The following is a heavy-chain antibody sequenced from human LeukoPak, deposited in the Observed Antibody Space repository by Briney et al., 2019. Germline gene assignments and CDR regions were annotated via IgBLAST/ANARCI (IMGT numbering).Heavy chain of an antibody. V-gene: IGHV3-23*01. Sequence: PGGSLRLSCVASGFIFRDYAMSWVRQTPAGGLEWVSSLRGDGETFYTDSVKGRFTLSRDHSRNTVYLQLSNLRVEDTAVYYCAKASWVSSADAVLWGQGTLVTVS. CDR2: LRGDGET. CDR3: AKASWVSSADAVL. D-gene: IGHD3-16*01. J-gene: IGHJ4*02. CDR1: GFIFRDYA.